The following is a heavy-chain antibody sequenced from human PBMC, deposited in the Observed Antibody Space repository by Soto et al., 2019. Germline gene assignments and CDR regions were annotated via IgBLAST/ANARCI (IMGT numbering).Heavy chain of an antibody. CDR2: INTDGSST. D-gene: IGHD2-15*01. J-gene: IGHJ3*02. Sequence: GGSLRLSCAASGLTFSTYWMHWVRQAPGKGLVWVSRINTDGSSTNYADSVKGRFTISRDNSKNTLYLQMNSLRAEDTAVYYCAKGLRYCSGGSCYRSHDAFDIWGQGTMVTVSS. CDR1: GLTFSTYW. V-gene: IGHV3-74*01. CDR3: AKGLRYCSGGSCYRSHDAFDI.